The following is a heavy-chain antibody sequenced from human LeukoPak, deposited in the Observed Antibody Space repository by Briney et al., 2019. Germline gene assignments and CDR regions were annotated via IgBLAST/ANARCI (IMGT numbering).Heavy chain of an antibody. CDR3: ARSGDGNWFDP. J-gene: IGHJ5*02. D-gene: IGHD1-26*01. CDR2: ISAYNGDT. CDR1: GYTFSNFG. V-gene: IGHV1-18*01. Sequence: GASVKVSCKASGYTFSNFGMSWVRQAPGHGLEWMGWISAYNGDTNYAQKLQGRVTMTTDTSTSTAYMELRSLTSDDTAVYYCARSGDGNWFDPWGQGTLVTVSS.